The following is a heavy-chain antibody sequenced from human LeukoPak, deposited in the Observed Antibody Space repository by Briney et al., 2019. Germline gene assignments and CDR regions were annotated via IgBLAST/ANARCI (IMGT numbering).Heavy chain of an antibody. J-gene: IGHJ4*02. Sequence: GGSLRLSCAASGFTFSSYGMSWVRQAPGKGLEWVSAISGSGGSTYYADSVKGRFTISRDNSKNTLYLQMNSLRAEDTAVYYCVRAADQGIVGYWGQGTLVTVSS. V-gene: IGHV3-23*01. CDR3: VRAADQGIVGY. CDR2: ISGSGGST. CDR1: GFTFSSYG. D-gene: IGHD3-22*01.